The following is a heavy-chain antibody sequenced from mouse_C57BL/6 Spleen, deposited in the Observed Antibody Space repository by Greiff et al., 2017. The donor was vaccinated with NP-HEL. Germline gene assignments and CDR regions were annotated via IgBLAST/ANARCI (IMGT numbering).Heavy chain of an antibody. J-gene: IGHJ4*01. CDR1: GYSITSGYY. Sequence: DVQLQESGPGLVKPSQSLSLTCSVTGYSITSGYYWNWIRQFPGNKLEWMGYISYDGSNNYNPSLKNRISITRDTSKNQFFLKLNSVTTEDTATYYCARRVDYYAMDYWGQGTSVTVSS. CDR2: ISYDGSN. V-gene: IGHV3-6*01. CDR3: ARRVDYYAMDY.